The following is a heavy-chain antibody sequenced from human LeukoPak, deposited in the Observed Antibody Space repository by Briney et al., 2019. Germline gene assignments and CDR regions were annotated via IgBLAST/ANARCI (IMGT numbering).Heavy chain of an antibody. V-gene: IGHV3-30*04. CDR2: ISYDGSNK. D-gene: IGHD6-13*01. CDR1: GFTFSSYA. J-gene: IGHJ4*02. Sequence: SGGSLRLSCSASGFTFSSYAMHWVRQAPAKGLEGGAVISYDGSNKYYADSVKGRFTISRDNSKNTLYLQMNSLRAEDTAVYYCARSGYGRAHLDYRGQGTLVTVSS. CDR3: ARSGYGRAHLDY.